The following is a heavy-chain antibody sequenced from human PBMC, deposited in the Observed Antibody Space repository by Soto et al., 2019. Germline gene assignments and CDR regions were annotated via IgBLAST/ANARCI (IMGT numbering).Heavy chain of an antibody. Sequence: GGSPGLSCAASGFTFSKCVMSWVLQAPGKGLEWVSSIGVSGGSTYYADSVKGRFTISRDSSKNMLYLQMSSLRDEDTAVYYCTKRERYSGDSYKYYFDYWGQGP. CDR3: TKRERYSGDSYKYYFDY. J-gene: IGHJ4*02. CDR2: IGVSGGST. D-gene: IGHD4-4*01. CDR1: GFTFSKCV. V-gene: IGHV3-23*01.